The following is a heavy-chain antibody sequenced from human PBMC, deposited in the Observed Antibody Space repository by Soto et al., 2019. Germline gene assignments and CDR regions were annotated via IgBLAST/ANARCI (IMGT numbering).Heavy chain of an antibody. CDR1: GFSFTTYA. J-gene: IGHJ4*02. Sequence: QVHLVESGGGVVQPGRSLRLSCAASGFSFTTYAMHWVRQAPGKGLEWVGVMSDAGGIKYYADSVKGRFTISRDNSKNTFSLQMNSLRGDDTAVYFCARAIEKYMDPCDYWGQGTLVTVSS. V-gene: IGHV3-30-3*01. CDR2: MSDAGGIK. CDR3: ARAIEKYMDPCDY. D-gene: IGHD3-10*01.